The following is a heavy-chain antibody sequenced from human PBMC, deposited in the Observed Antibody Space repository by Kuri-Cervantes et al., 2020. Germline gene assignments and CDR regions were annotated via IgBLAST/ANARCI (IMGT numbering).Heavy chain of an antibody. Sequence: GESLKISCAASGFTFSDSWMDWIRLAPGKGLEWVANIKHDGSVKYYGGSAKGRFTISRDNARNSLYLQMNSLRAEDTAVYYCASVGRSTRPGFWGQGTLVTVSS. CDR2: IKHDGSVK. CDR1: GFTFSDSW. D-gene: IGHD6-6*01. V-gene: IGHV3-7*01. J-gene: IGHJ4*02. CDR3: ASVGRSTRPGF.